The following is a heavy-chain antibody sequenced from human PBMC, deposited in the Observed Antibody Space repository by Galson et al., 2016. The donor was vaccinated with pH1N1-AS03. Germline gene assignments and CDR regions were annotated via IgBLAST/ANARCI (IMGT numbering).Heavy chain of an antibody. CDR2: ISSSGKTI. Sequence: SLRLSCAVSGFTFSDYYMSWFRQAPGEGLEWISYISSSGKTIHYADSVKGRFIISRDNVKNSLLLQMNRLRAEDTGVYYCARIVTMSDFDSWGQGTLVTVSS. CDR3: ARIVTMSDFDS. D-gene: IGHD2-21*02. V-gene: IGHV3-11*04. J-gene: IGHJ4*02. CDR1: GFTFSDYY.